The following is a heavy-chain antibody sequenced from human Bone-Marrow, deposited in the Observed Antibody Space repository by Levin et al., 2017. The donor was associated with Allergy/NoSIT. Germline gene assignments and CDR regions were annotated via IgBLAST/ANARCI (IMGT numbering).Heavy chain of an antibody. CDR2: IYYSGNP. D-gene: IGHD3-16*01. CDR1: GGSMNNGDYT. J-gene: IGHJ3*01. Sequence: SQTLSLTCTVSGGSMNNGDYTWSWIRQLPGKGLEWIGYIYYSGNPFYNPSLKTPVSIGVDTSRNLFSLKLTSVTAADTAVYYCARDRDGRLAFDVWGQGIQVVVSS. CDR3: ARDRDGRLAFDV. V-gene: IGHV4-31*01.